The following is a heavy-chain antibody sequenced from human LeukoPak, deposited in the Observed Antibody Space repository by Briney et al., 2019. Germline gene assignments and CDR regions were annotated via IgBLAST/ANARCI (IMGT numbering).Heavy chain of an antibody. J-gene: IGHJ3*02. D-gene: IGHD3-22*01. CDR1: GFTFSSYW. V-gene: IGHV3-7*03. CDR2: IKQDGSEK. CDR3: AKDRVYYYDSSGQRAFDI. Sequence: GGSLRLSCAASGFTFSSYWMSWVRQAPGKGLEWVANIKQDGSEKYYVDSVKGRFTISRDNAKNSLYLQMNSLRAEDTAVYYCAKDRVYYYDSSGQRAFDIWGQGTMVTVSS.